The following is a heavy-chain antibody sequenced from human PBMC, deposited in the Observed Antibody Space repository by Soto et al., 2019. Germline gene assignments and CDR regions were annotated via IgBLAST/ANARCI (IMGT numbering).Heavy chain of an antibody. V-gene: IGHV3-33*01. CDR1: GFTFSSYG. CDR2: IWYDGSNK. CDR3: ATGYSYGPNFDY. D-gene: IGHD5-18*01. Sequence: QVQLVESGGGVVQPGRSLRLSCAASGFTFSSYGMHWVRQAPGKGLEWVAVIWYDGSNKYYADSVKGRFTISRDNSKNTLYLQMNSLRAEDTAVYYCATGYSYGPNFDYWGQGTLVTVSS. J-gene: IGHJ4*02.